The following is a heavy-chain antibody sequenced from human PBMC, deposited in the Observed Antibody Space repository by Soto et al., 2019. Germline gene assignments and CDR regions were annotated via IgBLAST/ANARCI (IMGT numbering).Heavy chain of an antibody. CDR1: GFTFSSYG. Sequence: PGGSLRLSCAASGFTFSSYGMHWVRQAPGKGLEWVAVIWYDGSNKYYADSVKGRFTISRDNSKNTLYLQMNSLRAEDTAVYYCAREASVAGPVGYYGMDVWGQGTTVTVSS. CDR3: AREASVAGPVGYYGMDV. CDR2: IWYDGSNK. V-gene: IGHV3-33*01. J-gene: IGHJ6*02. D-gene: IGHD6-19*01.